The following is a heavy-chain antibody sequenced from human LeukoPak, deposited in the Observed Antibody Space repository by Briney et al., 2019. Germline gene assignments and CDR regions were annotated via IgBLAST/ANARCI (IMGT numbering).Heavy chain of an antibody. CDR1: GGSISSGGYY. CDR3: ARGPPHIVVVTAHPRWYFDL. Sequence: EPSETLSLTCTVSGGSISSGGYYWSWIRQPPGKGLEWIGEINHSGSTNYNPSLKSRVTISVDTSKNQFSLKLSSVTAADTAVYYCARGPPHIVVVTAHPRWYFDLWGRGTLVTVSS. CDR2: INHSGST. V-gene: IGHV4-39*07. J-gene: IGHJ2*01. D-gene: IGHD2-21*02.